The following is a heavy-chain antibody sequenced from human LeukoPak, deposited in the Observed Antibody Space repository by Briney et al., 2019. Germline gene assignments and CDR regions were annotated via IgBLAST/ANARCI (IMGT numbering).Heavy chain of an antibody. J-gene: IGHJ5*02. V-gene: IGHV3-48*03. D-gene: IGHD5-18*01. CDR1: GFTFSSYE. Sequence: PGGSLRLSCAASGFTFSSYEMNWVRQAPGKGLEWVSYISSSGGTIYYADSVKGRFTISRDNAKNSLYLRMNSLRAEDTAVYYCASSGYSYGYVGWFDRWGQGTLVTVSS. CDR3: ASSGYSYGYVGWFDR. CDR2: ISSSGGTI.